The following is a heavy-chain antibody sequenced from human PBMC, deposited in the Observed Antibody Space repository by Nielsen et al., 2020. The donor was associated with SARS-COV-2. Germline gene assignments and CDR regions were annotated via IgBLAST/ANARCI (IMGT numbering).Heavy chain of an antibody. CDR2: VNTNTGNP. J-gene: IGHJ6*02. CDR3: ARDNWGSGDYYYYGMDV. CDR1: GYTFTSYA. D-gene: IGHD7-27*01. Sequence: ASVKVSCKASGYTFTSYAMNWVRQAPGQGLEWMGWVNTNTGNPTYAQGFTGRFVFSLDTSVGTAYLQISSLKAEDTAVYYCARDNWGSGDYYYYGMDVWGQGTTVTVSS. V-gene: IGHV7-4-1*02.